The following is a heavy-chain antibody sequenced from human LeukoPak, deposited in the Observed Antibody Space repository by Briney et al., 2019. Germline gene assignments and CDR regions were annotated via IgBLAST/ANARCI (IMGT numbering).Heavy chain of an antibody. Sequence: GASVKVSCKASGYTFTSYDINWVRQATGQGLEWMGWMNPNSGNTGYAQKFQGRVTITRNTSISTAYMELSSLRSDDTAVYYCARDRTQQWLVLGLFDYWGQGTLVTVSS. CDR2: MNPNSGNT. CDR1: GYTFTSYD. D-gene: IGHD6-19*01. J-gene: IGHJ4*02. CDR3: ARDRTQQWLVLGLFDY. V-gene: IGHV1-8*03.